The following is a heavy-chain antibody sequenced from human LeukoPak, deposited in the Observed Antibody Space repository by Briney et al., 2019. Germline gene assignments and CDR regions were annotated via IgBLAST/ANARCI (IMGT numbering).Heavy chain of an antibody. V-gene: IGHV4-34*01. D-gene: IGHD2-8*01. CDR3: SRENGAFSPFGY. J-gene: IGHJ4*02. Sequence: SETLSLTCAVYGGSLSGYYWSWIRQPPGKGLEWIGEIYHSGSTNSNPSLKSRVTISVQTSKNQFSLKLTSVTAADTAVYYCSRENGAFSPFGYWGQGTLVTVLS. CDR1: GGSLSGYY. CDR2: IYHSGST.